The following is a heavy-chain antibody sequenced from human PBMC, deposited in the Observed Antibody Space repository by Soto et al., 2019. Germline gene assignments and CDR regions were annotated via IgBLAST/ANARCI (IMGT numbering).Heavy chain of an antibody. Sequence: GECLKISCKGSGYNFNTHWIGWVRQMPGKGLGWMGIIYPGDSDTKYSPSFQGQVTISADKSISTAYLQWSSLKASDTAMYYCARQSGIAAGATAGYYYGMDVWGQGTTVTVSS. CDR3: ARQSGIAAGATAGYYYGMDV. CDR2: IYPGDSDT. CDR1: GYNFNTHW. V-gene: IGHV5-51*01. J-gene: IGHJ6*02. D-gene: IGHD6-13*01.